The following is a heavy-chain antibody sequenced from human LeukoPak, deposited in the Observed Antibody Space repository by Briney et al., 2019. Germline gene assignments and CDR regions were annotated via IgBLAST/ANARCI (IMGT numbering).Heavy chain of an antibody. Sequence: SETLSLTCTVSGGSISSGGYYWSWIRQPPGKGLEWIGYIYHSGSTYYNPSLKSRVTISVDRSKNQFSLKLSSVTAADTAVYYCALGNDGTYYFDYWGQGTLVTVSS. J-gene: IGHJ4*02. CDR2: IYHSGST. D-gene: IGHD1-1*01. V-gene: IGHV4-30-2*01. CDR1: GGSISSGGYY. CDR3: ALGNDGTYYFDY.